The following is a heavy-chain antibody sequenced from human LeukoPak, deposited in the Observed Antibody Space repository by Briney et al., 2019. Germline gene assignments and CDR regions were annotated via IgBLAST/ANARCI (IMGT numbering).Heavy chain of an antibody. CDR2: THYSGST. J-gene: IGHJ3*02. CDR1: GGSISSYH. D-gene: IGHD2-21*01. Sequence: SETLSLTCTVSGGSISSYHWIWIRQPPGKGLEWIGYTHYSGSTNYNPSLKSRVTTSIDTSKKQFSLKLRSVTAADTAVYYCARSVSWGLLVRDDAFDIWGQGTMVTVSS. CDR3: ARSVSWGLLVRDDAFDI. V-gene: IGHV4-59*08.